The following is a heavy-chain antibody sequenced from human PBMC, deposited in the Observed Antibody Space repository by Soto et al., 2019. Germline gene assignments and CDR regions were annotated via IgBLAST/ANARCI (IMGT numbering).Heavy chain of an antibody. CDR2: IYSGGST. V-gene: IGHV3-53*01. CDR1: GFTVSSNY. Sequence: PGGSLRLSCAASGFTVSSNYMSWVRQAPGKGLEWVSVIYSGGSTYYADSVKGRFTISRDNSKNTLYLQMNSLRAEDTAVYYCARAPLGIFGGYYGMDVWGQGTTVTVSS. D-gene: IGHD3-3*01. J-gene: IGHJ6*02. CDR3: ARAPLGIFGGYYGMDV.